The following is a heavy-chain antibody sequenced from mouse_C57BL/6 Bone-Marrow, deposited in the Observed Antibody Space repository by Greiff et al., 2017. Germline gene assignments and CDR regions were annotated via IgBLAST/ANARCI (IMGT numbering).Heavy chain of an antibody. CDR1: GYTFTSDW. J-gene: IGHJ2*01. CDR3: ALPYFDY. Sequence: QVQLQQSGAELVMPGASVKLSCKASGYTFTSDWLHWVKQRPGQGLEWIGEIDPSDSYTNYNQKFKGKSTLTVEKSSSTAYMQLSSLTSEDSAVYYCALPYFDYWGQGTTLTVSS. CDR2: IDPSDSYT. D-gene: IGHD1-1*01. V-gene: IGHV1-69*01.